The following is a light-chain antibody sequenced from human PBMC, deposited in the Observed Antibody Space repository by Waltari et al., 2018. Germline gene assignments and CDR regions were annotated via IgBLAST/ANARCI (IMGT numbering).Light chain of an antibody. CDR2: WAS. J-gene: IGKJ2*01. CDR3: QQYFSTPYN. Sequence: DIVMTQSPDSLAVSLGERVTINCKSSRSIFYSPNKNNYLAWYQHKSGQPPKLLIYWASTRAPGVPDRISGNGSGTDFTLSISSLQAEDVAVYYCQQYFSTPYNFGQGTKLEIK. CDR1: RSIFYSPNKNNY. V-gene: IGKV4-1*01.